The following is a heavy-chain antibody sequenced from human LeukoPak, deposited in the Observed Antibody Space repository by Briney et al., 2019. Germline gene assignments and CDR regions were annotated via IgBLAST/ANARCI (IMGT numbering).Heavy chain of an antibody. CDR3: ARGASRTSLVVFDY. CDR2: IYPGDSDT. CDR1: GYTFSSYW. J-gene: IGHJ4*02. D-gene: IGHD2-2*01. Sequence: GESLKISCKGSGYTFSSYWIAWVRQMPGKGLEWMGTIYPGDSDTRYSPSFQGQVTISADKSISTAYLQWSSLKASDAAMYYCARGASRTSLVVFDYWGQGTLVTVSS. V-gene: IGHV5-51*01.